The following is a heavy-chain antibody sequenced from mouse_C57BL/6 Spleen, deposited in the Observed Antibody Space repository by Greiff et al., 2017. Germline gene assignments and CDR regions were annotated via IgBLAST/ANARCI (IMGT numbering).Heavy chain of an antibody. J-gene: IGHJ1*03. CDR1: GYTFTSYG. V-gene: IGHV1-81*01. CDR2: IYPRSGTT. Sequence: QVQLQQSGAELARPGASVKLSCKASGYTFTSYGISWVKQRTGQGLEWIGEIYPRSGTTYYNEKFKGKATLTADKSSSTAYMELRSLTSEDSAVYFCARNDDGNYPYWYFDVWGTGTTVTVSS. D-gene: IGHD2-1*01. CDR3: ARNDDGNYPYWYFDV.